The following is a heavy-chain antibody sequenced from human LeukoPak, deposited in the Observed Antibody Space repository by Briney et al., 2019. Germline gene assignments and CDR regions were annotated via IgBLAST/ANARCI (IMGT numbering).Heavy chain of an antibody. D-gene: IGHD3-10*01. CDR3: ARTEIYGSGSYYPDY. Sequence: GASVKVSCKASGGTFSSYAISWVRQAPGQGLEWMGGIIPILGIANYAQKFQGRVTITANKSTSTAYMELSSLRSEDTAVYYCARTEIYGSGSYYPDYWGQGTLVTVSS. CDR2: IIPILGIA. V-gene: IGHV1-69*10. J-gene: IGHJ4*02. CDR1: GGTFSSYA.